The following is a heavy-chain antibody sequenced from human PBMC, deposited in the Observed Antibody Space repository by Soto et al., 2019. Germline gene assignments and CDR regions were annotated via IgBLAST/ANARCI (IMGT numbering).Heavy chain of an antibody. Sequence: PGGSLRLSCQSSGVNLRMYEMHGVRNAPGKGLEGVSYINSRGRTTYYADFAEGRFTISSDNAKDSLYLHLNRLRVGDTAVYYCARYGTRGDWWGLGTQVTVSS. CDR2: INSRGRTT. D-gene: IGHD3-10*01. CDR3: ARYGTRGDW. V-gene: IGHV3-48*03. J-gene: IGHJ5*01. CDR1: GVNLRMYE.